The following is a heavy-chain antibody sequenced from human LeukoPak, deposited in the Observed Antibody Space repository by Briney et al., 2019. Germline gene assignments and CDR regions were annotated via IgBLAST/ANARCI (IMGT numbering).Heavy chain of an antibody. CDR3: VVETVDY. Sequence: GGSLRLPCAASRFTFSSYAMHWVRQAPGKGLEWVAVISDDGSNIYYADSVKGRFTISRDNSKNTLYLQMNSLRAGDTAVYYCVVETVDYWGQGTLVTVSS. V-gene: IGHV3-30*04. J-gene: IGHJ4*02. D-gene: IGHD1-1*01. CDR2: ISDDGSNI. CDR1: RFTFSSYA.